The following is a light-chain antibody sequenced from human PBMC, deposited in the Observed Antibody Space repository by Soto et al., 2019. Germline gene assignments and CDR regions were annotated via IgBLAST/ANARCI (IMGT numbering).Light chain of an antibody. J-gene: IGKJ5*01. CDR3: QHYKNWPPIT. CDR2: GAS. CDR1: QSVSNN. V-gene: IGKV3-15*01. Sequence: EIVLTQSPGTLSLSPGERATLSCRASQSVSNNYLAWYQQKPGQAPRLLIYGASTRAPGIPARFSGSGSGTEFTLTISSLQSEDFAVYFCQHYKNWPPITFGQGTRLEI.